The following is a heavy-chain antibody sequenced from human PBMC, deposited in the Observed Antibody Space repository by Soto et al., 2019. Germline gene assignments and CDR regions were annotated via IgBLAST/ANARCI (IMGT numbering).Heavy chain of an antibody. J-gene: IGHJ4*02. D-gene: IGHD5-12*01. CDR3: GRGLRGVLVY. Sequence: LRLSCVASGFNFGNFGMHWVRQAPGKGLEWLTVISNDENIKQDSVRGRFAIARDNSKNTLYLHLTSLRAEDTAIYYCGRGLRGVLVYWGQGTLVTVSS. CDR2: ISNDENIK. CDR1: GFNFGNFG. V-gene: IGHV3-33*01.